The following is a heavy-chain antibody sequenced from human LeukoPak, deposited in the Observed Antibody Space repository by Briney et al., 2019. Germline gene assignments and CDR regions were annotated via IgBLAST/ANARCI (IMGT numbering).Heavy chain of an antibody. D-gene: IGHD3-3*01. CDR1: GFTFSHYG. J-gene: IGHJ4*02. CDR3: ARGGYYGSGRYYFDS. CDR2: IKSDGSNT. Sequence: QSGGSLRLSCAASGFTFSHYGMHWVRQAPGKGLVWVSRIKSDGSNTNYADSVKGRFTISRDNAKNTLHLQMNSLRAEDTAVYYCARGGYYGSGRYYFDSWGQGTLVTVSS. V-gene: IGHV3-74*01.